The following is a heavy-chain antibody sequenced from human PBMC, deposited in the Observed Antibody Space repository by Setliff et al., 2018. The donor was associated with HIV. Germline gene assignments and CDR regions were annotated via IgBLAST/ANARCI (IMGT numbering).Heavy chain of an antibody. Sequence: PSETLSLTCNVSGGSISSGIQYWGWVRQSPGKGLEWIGTISYSGNAYYNPSLKSRVTISVDTSKSQFSLNVKSMTAADTAIYYCARRGSSWYSHWFDPWGQGTLVTVSS. J-gene: IGHJ5*02. CDR1: GGSISSGIQY. D-gene: IGHD6-13*01. CDR3: ARRGSSWYSHWFDP. V-gene: IGHV4-39*01. CDR2: ISYSGNA.